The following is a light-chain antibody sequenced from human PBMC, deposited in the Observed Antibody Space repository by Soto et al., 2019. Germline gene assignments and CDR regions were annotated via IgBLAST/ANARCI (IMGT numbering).Light chain of an antibody. Sequence: EIVMTQSPATLSVSPGERATLSCRASQRFSSTLAWYQQKPGHAPRLLIYGPSTRATGIPARFRGRGSGPAFTLTLSSLQSEDCAVYYCQQYTNWPLTFGGGTKVQ. V-gene: IGKV3-15*01. J-gene: IGKJ4*01. CDR1: QRFSST. CDR2: GPS. CDR3: QQYTNWPLT.